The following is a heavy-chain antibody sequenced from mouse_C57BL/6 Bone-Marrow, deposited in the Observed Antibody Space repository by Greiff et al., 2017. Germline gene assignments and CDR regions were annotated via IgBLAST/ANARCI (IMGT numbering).Heavy chain of an antibody. Sequence: EVQLQQSGPVLVKPGASVKMSCKASGYTFTDYYMNWVKQSHGKSLEWIGVINPYNGGTSYNQKFKGKATLTVDKSSSTAYMELNSLTSEDSAVYYCARYEDYYAMDYWGQGTSVTVSS. CDR1: GYTFTDYY. J-gene: IGHJ4*01. CDR3: ARYEDYYAMDY. D-gene: IGHD2-3*01. V-gene: IGHV1-19*01. CDR2: INPYNGGT.